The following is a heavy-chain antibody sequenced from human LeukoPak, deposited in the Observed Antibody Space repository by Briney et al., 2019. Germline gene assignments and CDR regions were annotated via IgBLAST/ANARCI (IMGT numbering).Heavy chain of an antibody. CDR1: GGSISSYY. V-gene: IGHV4-59*01. D-gene: IGHD3-10*01. Sequence: PSETLSLTCTVSGGSISSYYWSWIRQPPGKGLEWIGYIYYSGSTNYNPSLKSRVTISVDTSKNQFSLKLSSVTAADTAVYYCARWYYGSESYFDYWGQGTLVTVSS. J-gene: IGHJ4*02. CDR3: ARWYYGSESYFDY. CDR2: IYYSGST.